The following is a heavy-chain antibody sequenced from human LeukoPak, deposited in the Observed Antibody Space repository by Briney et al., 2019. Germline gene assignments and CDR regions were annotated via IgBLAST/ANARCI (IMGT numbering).Heavy chain of an antibody. CDR1: DGSFSGYY. CDR3: ARGFSTVTRAWGY. V-gene: IGHV4-34*01. CDR2: INHSGST. J-gene: IGHJ4*02. D-gene: IGHD4-17*01. Sequence: SETLSLTCAVYDGSFSGYYWSWIRQPPGKGLEWIGEINHSGSTNYNPSLKSRVTISVDTSKNQFSLKLSSVTAADTAVYYCARGFSTVTRAWGYWGQGTLVTVSS.